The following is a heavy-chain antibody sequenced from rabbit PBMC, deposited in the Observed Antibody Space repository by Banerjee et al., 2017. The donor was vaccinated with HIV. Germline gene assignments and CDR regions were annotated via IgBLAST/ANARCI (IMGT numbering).Heavy chain of an antibody. D-gene: IGHD1-1*01. CDR3: TRIYTDVGSDL. CDR1: GFSFSSSYW. CDR2: IYVGSSGST. V-gene: IGHV1S40*01. J-gene: IGHJ6*01. Sequence: QSLEESGGDLVKPGASLTLTCTASGFSFSSSYWICWVRQAPGKGLEWIGCIYVGSSGSTHYASWAKGRFTISKTSSTTVTLQMTSLTAADTATYFCTRIYTDVGSDLWGPGTLVTVS.